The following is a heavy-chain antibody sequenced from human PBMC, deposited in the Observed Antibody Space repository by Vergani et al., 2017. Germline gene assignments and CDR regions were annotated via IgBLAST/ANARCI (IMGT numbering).Heavy chain of an antibody. CDR1: GFAFNKFA. CDR2: ISADGRNN. J-gene: IGHJ1*01. D-gene: IGHD2-15*01. Sequence: QQQLVESGGGVVQPGRSLRLSCAASGFAFNKFALHWVRQAPGKGLDWVAVISADGRNNHYADSVKGRFTISRDNAKTTLYLQMNSLRDEDRGVYYCARISGGSAPYLHYWGQGTLVTVAS. CDR3: ARISGGSAPYLHY. V-gene: IGHV3-30*04.